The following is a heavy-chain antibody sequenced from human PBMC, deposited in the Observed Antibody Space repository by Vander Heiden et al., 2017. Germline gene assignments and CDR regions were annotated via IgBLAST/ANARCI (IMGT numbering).Heavy chain of an antibody. D-gene: IGHD2-21*02. V-gene: IGHV3-23*01. J-gene: IGHJ4*02. CDR1: GFTFGSYA. CDR2: ISGSGGSP. CDR3: AKDRGRWRQIGSFDY. Sequence: EVQLLESGGGLVQPGGSLRLSCAASGFTFGSYAMSWVRQAPGKGLEWVSAISGSGGSPYSAEAGKGRFTISRDNSKTMLYLQMNRLRAADTAVYYCAKDRGRWRQIGSFDYWGQGTLVTVSS.